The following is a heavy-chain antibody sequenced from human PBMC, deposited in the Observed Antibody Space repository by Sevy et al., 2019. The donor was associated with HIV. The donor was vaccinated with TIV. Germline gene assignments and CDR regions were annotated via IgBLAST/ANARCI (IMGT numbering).Heavy chain of an antibody. D-gene: IGHD2-2*01. J-gene: IGHJ6*02. CDR3: ARMIICCSRTSLVYCMDV. Sequence: GGSLRLSCAASGFIFSTHAMSWVRQAPGKGLEWVSIIRGDGGNTYYADSVKGRFTISRDNSKNTLYLQMKSLRCAVTAVYYCARMIICCSRTSLVYCMDVWGQGPTVTVSS. V-gene: IGHV3-23*01. CDR2: IRGDGGNT. CDR1: GFIFSTHA.